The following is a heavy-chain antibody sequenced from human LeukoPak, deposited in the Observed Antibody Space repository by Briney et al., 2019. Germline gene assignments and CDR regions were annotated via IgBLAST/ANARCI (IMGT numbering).Heavy chain of an antibody. CDR1: GFTFSSYG. J-gene: IGHJ4*02. CDR2: ISYDGSNK. Sequence: PGGSLRLSCAASGFTFSSYGMHWVRQAPGKGLEWVAVISYDGSNKYYADSVKGRFTISRDNSKNTLYLQMNSLRAEDTAVYYCAKDLKWLPYLDYWGQGTLVTVSS. D-gene: IGHD5-12*01. CDR3: AKDLKWLPYLDY. V-gene: IGHV3-30*18.